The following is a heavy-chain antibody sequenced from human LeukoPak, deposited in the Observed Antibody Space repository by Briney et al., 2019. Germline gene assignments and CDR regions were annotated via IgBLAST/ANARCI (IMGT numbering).Heavy chain of an antibody. V-gene: IGHV4-34*01. D-gene: IGHD3-3*01. CDR1: GVSFSGYY. J-gene: IGHJ4*02. CDR3: ATGSGYGVFDY. CDR2: INHSGST. Sequence: SETLSLTCAVYGVSFSGYYWSWIRQPPGKGLEWIGEINHSGSTNYNPSLKSRVTISVDTSKNQFSLKLSSVTAADTAVYYCATGSGYGVFDYWGQGTLVTVSS.